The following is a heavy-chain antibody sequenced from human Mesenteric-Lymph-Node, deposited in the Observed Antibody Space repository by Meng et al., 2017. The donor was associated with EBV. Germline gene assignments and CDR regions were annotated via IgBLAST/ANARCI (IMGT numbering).Heavy chain of an antibody. J-gene: IGHJ4*02. D-gene: IGHD3-10*01. Sequence: QVQLQGSGPRLVKPSQTLSLTCAVSGGSITSDGYYWSWIRQPPGKGLEWIGYIYYGGSAYYNPSLKSRVTISVDTSKNQFSLKLTSVTAADTAVYYCAAGGVRGEFDYWGQGTLVTVSS. CDR3: AAGGVRGEFDY. CDR2: IYYGGSA. V-gene: IGHV4-30-4*01. CDR1: GGSITSDGYY.